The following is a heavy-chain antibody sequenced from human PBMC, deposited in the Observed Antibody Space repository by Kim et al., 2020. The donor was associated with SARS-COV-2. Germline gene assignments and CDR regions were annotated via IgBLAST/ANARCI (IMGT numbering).Heavy chain of an antibody. CDR3: ARSSGSYSDPYYFDY. D-gene: IGHD1-26*01. J-gene: IGHJ4*02. Sequence: PALKGRVTIAVDRSKNQLSLKLSSVTAADTAVYYCARSSGSYSDPYYFDYWGQGTLVTVSS. V-gene: IGHV4-30-2*01.